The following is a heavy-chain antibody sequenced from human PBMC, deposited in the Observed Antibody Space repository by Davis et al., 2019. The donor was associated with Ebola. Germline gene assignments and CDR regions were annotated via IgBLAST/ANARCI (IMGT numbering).Heavy chain of an antibody. D-gene: IGHD3-3*01. CDR2: ISSSSSYI. J-gene: IGHJ4*02. CDR3: ARGPKRTIFGVVITSANIDY. Sequence: GESLKISCAASGFTFSSYSMNWVRQAPGKGLEWVSSISSSSSYIYYADSVKGRFTISRDNAKNSLYLQMNSLRAEDTAVYYCARGPKRTIFGVVITSANIDYWGQGTLVTVSS. CDR1: GFTFSSYS. V-gene: IGHV3-21*01.